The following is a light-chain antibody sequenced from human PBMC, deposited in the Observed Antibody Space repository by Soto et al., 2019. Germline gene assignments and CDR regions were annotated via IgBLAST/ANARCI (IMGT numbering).Light chain of an antibody. Sequence: ESVLTQSPGTLSLSPGERATLSCRASQSVSSSFLAWYQLKPGQAPRLLIYGASSRATGIPDRFSGSGSGTDFTLTISRLEPEDFAVYYCQQYDSSPWTFGQGTKVASK. CDR3: QQYDSSPWT. V-gene: IGKV3-20*01. CDR1: QSVSSSF. CDR2: GAS. J-gene: IGKJ1*01.